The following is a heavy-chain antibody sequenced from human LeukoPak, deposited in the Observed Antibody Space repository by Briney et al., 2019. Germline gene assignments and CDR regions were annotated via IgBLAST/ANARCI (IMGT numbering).Heavy chain of an antibody. J-gene: IGHJ3*02. V-gene: IGHV3-11*04. CDR3: ARQIGGADDAFDI. CDR1: GFTFGDYY. Sequence: GGSLTLSCAASGFTFGDYYMSWIRQAPGKGLEWVSYISSSGSTIYYADSVKGRFTISRDNAKNSLYLQMNSLRAEDTAVYYCARQIGGADDAFDIWGQGTMVTVSS. D-gene: IGHD4/OR15-4a*01. CDR2: ISSSGSTI.